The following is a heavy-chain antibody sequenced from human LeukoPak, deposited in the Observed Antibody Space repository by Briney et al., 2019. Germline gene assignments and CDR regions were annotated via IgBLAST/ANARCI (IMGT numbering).Heavy chain of an antibody. CDR3: ARAPRYCSCGSCYSVDY. J-gene: IGHJ4*02. CDR2: INTNTGNQ. V-gene: IGHV7-4-1*02. Sequence: ASVKVSCKASGYTFTSYAMNWVRQAPGQGLEWMGWINTNTGNQTYAKSFTGRFVFSLDTSFSTAYLQISSLKAEDTAVYYCARAPRYCSCGSCYSVDYWGQGTLVTVSS. D-gene: IGHD2-15*01. CDR1: GYTFTSYA.